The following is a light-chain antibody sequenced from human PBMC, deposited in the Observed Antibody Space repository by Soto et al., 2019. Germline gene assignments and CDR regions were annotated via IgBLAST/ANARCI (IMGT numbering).Light chain of an antibody. V-gene: IGLV2-8*01. CDR1: SSDVGGYNY. Sequence: QSALTQPPSASGSPGQSVTISCTGTSSDVGGYNYVSWYQQHPGKAPKLMIYEVSKRPSGVPDRFSGSKSGNTASLTVSGLHAEYEAEYYCSSYAGSNNLVFGGGTKLTVL. J-gene: IGLJ2*01. CDR3: SSYAGSNNLV. CDR2: EVS.